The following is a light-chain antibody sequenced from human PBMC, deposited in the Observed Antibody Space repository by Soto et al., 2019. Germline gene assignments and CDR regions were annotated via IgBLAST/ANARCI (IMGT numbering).Light chain of an antibody. CDR2: SNN. V-gene: IGLV1-44*01. CDR3: AAWDDRLNGYV. Sequence: QSVLTQPPSASGTPGQRVTISCSGSSSNIGSNTINWYQQLPGTAPKLLIYSNNQRPSEVPDRFSGSKSGTSASLAISGLQSENEAEYYCAAWDDRLNGYVFGTGTKLTVL. CDR1: SSNIGSNT. J-gene: IGLJ1*01.